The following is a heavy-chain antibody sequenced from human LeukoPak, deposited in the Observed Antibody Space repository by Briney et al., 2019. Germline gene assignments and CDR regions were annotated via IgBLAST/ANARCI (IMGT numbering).Heavy chain of an antibody. Sequence: GGSLRLSCAASGFTFSSYGMHWVRQAPGKGLEWVALILFDGSNKYYADTVKGRFTISRDNSENKMFLQMDSLRAEDTAVYYCARDLSGYCTGGSCHSFLVYWGRGTLVTVSS. CDR3: ARDLSGYCTGGSCHSFLVY. CDR2: ILFDGSNK. V-gene: IGHV3-33*01. CDR1: GFTFSSYG. J-gene: IGHJ4*02. D-gene: IGHD2-15*01.